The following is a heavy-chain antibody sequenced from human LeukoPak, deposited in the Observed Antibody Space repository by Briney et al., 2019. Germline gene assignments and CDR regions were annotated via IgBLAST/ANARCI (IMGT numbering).Heavy chain of an antibody. CDR2: IYHSGST. CDR1: GYSISSGYY. D-gene: IGHD2-2*01. J-gene: IGHJ5*02. Sequence: PSETLSLTCAVSGYSISSGYYWGWIRQPPGKGLEWIGSIYHSGSTYYNPSLKSRVTISVDTSKNQFSLKLSSVTAADTAVYYCAREGYQPEGFDPWGQGTPVTVSS. V-gene: IGHV4-38-2*02. CDR3: AREGYQPEGFDP.